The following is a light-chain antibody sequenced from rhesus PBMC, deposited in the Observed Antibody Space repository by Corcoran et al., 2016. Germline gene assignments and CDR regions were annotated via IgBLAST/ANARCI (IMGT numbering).Light chain of an antibody. CDR3: QHGYGTPLT. J-gene: IGKJ4*01. CDR2: KAS. CDR1: ENVNNY. V-gene: IGKV1-74*01. Sequence: DIQMTQSPSSLSASVGDRVTITCRASENVNNYLNWYQQKPGKAPKLLIYKASPLQSGVPSRFSGSGSGTDDTFTISSLQPEDVATYYCQHGYGTPLTFGGGAKVELK.